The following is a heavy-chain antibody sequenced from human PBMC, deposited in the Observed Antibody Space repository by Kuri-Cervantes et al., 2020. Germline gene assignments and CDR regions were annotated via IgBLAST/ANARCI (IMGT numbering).Heavy chain of an antibody. D-gene: IGHD6-6*01. CDR2: IRYDGSSM. V-gene: IGHV3-30*02. CDR1: GFTFSSYG. J-gene: IGHJ5*02. CDR3: AKAGSSSGSWFDP. Sequence: GESLKISCAASGFTFSSYGMHWVRQAPGKGLEWVAFIRYDGSSMYYADSVKGRFTISRDNSKNTVFLQMNSLRDEDRAVYYCAKAGSSSGSWFDPWGQGTLVTVSS.